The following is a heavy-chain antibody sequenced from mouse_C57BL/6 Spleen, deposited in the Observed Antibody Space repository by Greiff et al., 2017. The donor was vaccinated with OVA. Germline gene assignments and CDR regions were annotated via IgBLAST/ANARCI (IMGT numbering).Heavy chain of an antibody. CDR1: GFTFSDYY. CDR2: ISNGGGST. D-gene: IGHD2-3*01. CDR3: ARQLIYDGYYDYAMDY. J-gene: IGHJ4*01. V-gene: IGHV5-12*01. Sequence: EVMLVESGGGLVQPGGSLKLSCAASGFTFSDYYMYWVRQTPEKRLEWVAYISNGGGSTYYPDTVKGRFTISRDNAKNTLYLQMSRLKSEDTAMYYCARQLIYDGYYDYAMDYWGQGTSVTVSS.